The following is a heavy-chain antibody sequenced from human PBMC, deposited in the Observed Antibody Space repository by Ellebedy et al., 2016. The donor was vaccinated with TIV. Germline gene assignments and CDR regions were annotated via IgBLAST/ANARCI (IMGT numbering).Heavy chain of an antibody. CDR1: GYSFTTYG. CDR3: ASDRGIWFGENHLDY. J-gene: IGHJ4*02. D-gene: IGHD3-10*01. Sequence: AASVKVSCKASGYSFTTYGISWVRQAPGHGLEWMGWISTYNGYTNYVQKFQGRVTMSTDTSTSTAYMELRSLRSDDTAVYYCASDRGIWFGENHLDYWGQGTLLTVSS. V-gene: IGHV1-18*04. CDR2: ISTYNGYT.